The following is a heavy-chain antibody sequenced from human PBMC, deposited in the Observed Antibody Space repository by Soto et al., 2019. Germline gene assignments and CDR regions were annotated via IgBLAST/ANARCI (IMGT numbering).Heavy chain of an antibody. J-gene: IGHJ5*02. V-gene: IGHV4-39*01. CDR1: GASLSVHSYY. CDR3: TMRYHWNDNYFDP. Sequence: SETLSLTCTVSGASLSVHSYYWTWIRQPPGKGLEWIGSSYYSGTTYFNPSLKSRATISVDTSKNQFSLRLTSVTAADTAIYYCTMRYHWNDNYFDPPGPTALVTVSS. D-gene: IGHD3-9*01. CDR2: SYYSGTT.